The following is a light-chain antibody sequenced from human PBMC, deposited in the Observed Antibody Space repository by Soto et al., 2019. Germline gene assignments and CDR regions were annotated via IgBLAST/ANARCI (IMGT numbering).Light chain of an antibody. Sequence: EIVLTQSPANLSVSPGERATLSCRASQSVRSNLAWYQQKPGQAPRLLIFGATTRATNISARFSGSGSGTDFTLTISRLEPEDFAVYYCQQHETLITFGQGTRLEIK. CDR2: GAT. CDR3: QQHETLIT. J-gene: IGKJ5*01. CDR1: QSVRSN. V-gene: IGKV3-15*01.